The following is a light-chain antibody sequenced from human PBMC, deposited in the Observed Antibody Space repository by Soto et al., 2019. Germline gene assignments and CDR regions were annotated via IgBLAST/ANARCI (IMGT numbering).Light chain of an antibody. V-gene: IGKV3-15*01. CDR2: RAS. J-gene: IGKJ3*01. CDR1: QSIGGD. Sequence: EIVMTQSPATLSVSPGERATLSCRASQSIGGDLAWYQQKAGQVPRLLIHRASTRATDIPARFSGSGSGTDFTLTISSLQSEDFAVYYCQQFNNWPITFGPGTKVDIK. CDR3: QQFNNWPIT.